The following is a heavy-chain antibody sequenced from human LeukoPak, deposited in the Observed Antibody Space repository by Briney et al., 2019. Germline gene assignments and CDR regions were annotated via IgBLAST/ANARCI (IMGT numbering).Heavy chain of an antibody. CDR3: ARESQWLARGAFDI. J-gene: IGHJ3*02. CDR2: INHSGRI. D-gene: IGHD6-19*01. V-gene: IGHV4-34*01. Sequence: SETLSLTCAVYGGSFSGYYWSWIRQPPGKGREWIGEINHSGRINYNPSLKRRGTISVDTSKNQFSLKVSSVTAADTAVYSCARESQWLARGAFDIWGQGTMVTVSS. CDR1: GGSFSGYY.